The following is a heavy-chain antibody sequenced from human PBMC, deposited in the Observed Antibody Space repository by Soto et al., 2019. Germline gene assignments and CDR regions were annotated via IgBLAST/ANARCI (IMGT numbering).Heavy chain of an antibody. D-gene: IGHD2-8*02. V-gene: IGHV1-18*04. Sequence: QIQLVQSGPEVKRPGASVRVSCKASGYSFVSHGISWVRQAPGQGLEWMAWIGPYKGGTKYAQRLQGRVTVTTDTHTSSAYTELRNLEPDDTAVSYCAREVQHWWDYATGGFDYLSQGTLVAGSS. CDR1: GYSFVSHG. J-gene: IGHJ4*02. CDR3: AREVQHWWDYATGGFDY. CDR2: IGPYKGGT.